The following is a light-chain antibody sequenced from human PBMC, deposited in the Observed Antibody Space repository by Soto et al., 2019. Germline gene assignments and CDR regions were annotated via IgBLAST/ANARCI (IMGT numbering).Light chain of an antibody. J-gene: IGLJ3*02. CDR1: SGHSDYA. CDR3: QTWGKDTRV. V-gene: IGLV4-69*01. Sequence: QSVVTQSPSASASLGASVNLTCTLDSGHSDYAVAWHQQRPEQGPRYLINVDNDGTHKKGAGIPDRFSGSSSGAERYLTISSLQSDDEADYFCQTWGKDTRVFGGGTKLTVL. CDR2: VDNDGTH.